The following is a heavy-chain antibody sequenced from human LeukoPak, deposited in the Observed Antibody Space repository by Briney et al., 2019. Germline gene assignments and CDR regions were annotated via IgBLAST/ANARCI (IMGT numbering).Heavy chain of an antibody. CDR3: ARMRGYGPFYFDY. Sequence: GGSLRLSCAASGFTFSSYSMNWVRQAPGKGLEWVSSISSSSSYIYYADSVKGRFTISRDNAKNSLYLQMNSLRAEDTAVYYCARMRGYGPFYFDYWGQGTLVTVSS. D-gene: IGHD5-18*01. J-gene: IGHJ4*02. CDR1: GFTFSSYS. V-gene: IGHV3-21*01. CDR2: ISSSSSYI.